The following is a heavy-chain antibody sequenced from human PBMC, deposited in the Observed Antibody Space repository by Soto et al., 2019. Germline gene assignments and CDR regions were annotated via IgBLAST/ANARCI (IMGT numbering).Heavy chain of an antibody. CDR3: ASSLDSSGRWSYYGMDV. CDR1: GFTFSSYG. D-gene: IGHD3-22*01. J-gene: IGHJ6*02. V-gene: IGHV3-33*01. CDR2: IWYDGSNK. Sequence: GGSLRLSCAASGFTFSSYGMHWVRQAPGKGLEWVAVIWYDGSNKYYADSVKGRFTISRDNSKNTLYLQMNSLRAEDTAVYYCASSLDSSGRWSYYGMDVWGQGTTVTVSS.